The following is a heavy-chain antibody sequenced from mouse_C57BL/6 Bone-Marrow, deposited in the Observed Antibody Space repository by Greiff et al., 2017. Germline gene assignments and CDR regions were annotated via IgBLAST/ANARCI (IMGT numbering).Heavy chain of an antibody. D-gene: IGHD4-1*01. Sequence: EVMLVESGGGLVQPGGSLKLSCAASGFTFSDYGMAWVRQAPRKGPEWVAFISNLAYSIYYADTVTGRFTISRENAKNTLYLEMSSLRSEDTAMYYCARRLGNWYFDVWGTGTTVTVSS. V-gene: IGHV5-15*04. J-gene: IGHJ1*03. CDR2: ISNLAYSI. CDR3: ARRLGNWYFDV. CDR1: GFTFSDYG.